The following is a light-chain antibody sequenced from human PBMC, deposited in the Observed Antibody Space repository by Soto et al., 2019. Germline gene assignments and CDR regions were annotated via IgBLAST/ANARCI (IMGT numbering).Light chain of an antibody. V-gene: IGLV1-47*02. CDR1: SSNIGGTNY. CDR3: ASWDDRLGAVI. CDR2: SNN. Sequence: QSVLTQPPSASGTPGQRVVISCSGSSSNIGGTNYAYWYQQLPGAAPKLLMHSNNLRPSGVPERISGSKSGTSASLAISGLRSEDEAVYYCASWDDRLGAVIFGVGTKLTVL. J-gene: IGLJ2*01.